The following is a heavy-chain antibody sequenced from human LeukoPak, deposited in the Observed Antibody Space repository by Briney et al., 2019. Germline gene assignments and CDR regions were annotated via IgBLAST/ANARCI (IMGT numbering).Heavy chain of an antibody. J-gene: IGHJ4*02. CDR3: ARDLFRRATVTTGY. D-gene: IGHD4-17*01. Sequence: GASVKVSCKASVYTFTSYGISWVRQAPGQGLEWMGWISAYNGNTNYAQKLQGRVTMTTDTSTSTAYMELRSLRSDDTAVYYCARDLFRRATVTTGYWGQGTLVTVSS. CDR2: ISAYNGNT. V-gene: IGHV1-18*01. CDR1: VYTFTSYG.